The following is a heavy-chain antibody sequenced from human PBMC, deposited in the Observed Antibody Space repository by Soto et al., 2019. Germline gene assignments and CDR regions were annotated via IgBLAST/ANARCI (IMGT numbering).Heavy chain of an antibody. CDR2: ISGSGGST. D-gene: IGHD2-15*01. Sequence: EVQLLESGGGLVQPGGSLRLSCAASGFTFSSYAMSWVRQAPGKGLGWVSAISGSGGSTYYADSVKGRFTISRDNSKKTLYLQMNSLRAEDTAVYYCARDIVVVVPLPGYWGQGTLVTVSS. CDR1: GFTFSSYA. CDR3: ARDIVVVVPLPGY. J-gene: IGHJ4*02. V-gene: IGHV3-23*01.